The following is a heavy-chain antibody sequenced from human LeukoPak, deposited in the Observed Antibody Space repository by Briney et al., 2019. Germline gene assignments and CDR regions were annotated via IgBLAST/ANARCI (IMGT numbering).Heavy chain of an antibody. Sequence: ASVKVSCKASGYTFTSYGISWVRRAPGQGLEWMGWINPNSGGTNYAQKFQGRVTMTRDMSTSTVYMELSSLRSEDTAVYYCARTASAGTLGGVDGYWGQGTLVTVSS. CDR2: INPNSGGT. CDR1: GYTFTSYG. V-gene: IGHV1-2*02. J-gene: IGHJ4*02. D-gene: IGHD6-19*01. CDR3: ARTASAGTLGGVDGY.